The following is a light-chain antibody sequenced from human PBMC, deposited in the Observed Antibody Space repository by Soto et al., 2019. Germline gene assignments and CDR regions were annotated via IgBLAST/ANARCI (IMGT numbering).Light chain of an antibody. Sequence: EIVLTQSPGTLSLSPGERATLSCRASQSVSGSYFAWYQQQPGQAPMLLIYGASSRATGLPDRFSGSGSGTDFTLTISRLEPEDFAVYYCQQYGSSPPYTFGQGTKLEIK. CDR2: GAS. CDR1: QSVSGSY. CDR3: QQYGSSPPYT. V-gene: IGKV3-20*01. J-gene: IGKJ2*01.